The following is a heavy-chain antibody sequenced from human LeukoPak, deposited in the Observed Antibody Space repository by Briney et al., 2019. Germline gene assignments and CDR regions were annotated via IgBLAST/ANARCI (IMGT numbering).Heavy chain of an antibody. CDR3: ARAGLFGESYYFDY. CDR1: GYTFTSYG. D-gene: IGHD3-10*02. CDR2: ISAHNGNT. Sequence: ASVKVSCKASGYTFTSYGISWVRQAPGQGLEWMGWISAHNGNTNYAQKLQGRVTMTTDTSTSTAYVELRSLRSDDTAVYYCARAGLFGESYYFDYWGQGTLVTVSS. J-gene: IGHJ4*02. V-gene: IGHV1-18*01.